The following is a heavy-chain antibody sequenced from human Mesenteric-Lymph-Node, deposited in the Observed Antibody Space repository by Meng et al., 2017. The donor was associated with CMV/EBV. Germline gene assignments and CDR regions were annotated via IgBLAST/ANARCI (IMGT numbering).Heavy chain of an antibody. Sequence: ASVKVSCKASGYTFTSYYIHWVRQVPGQGLEWMGLINPSGGSTTYAQKFQGRVAMTRDTSTSTVYMELSSLRSADTAVYYCARVSGMFRGVLSSFDNWGQGTLVTVSS. CDR3: ARVSGMFRGVLSSFDN. CDR1: GYTFTSYY. D-gene: IGHD3-10*01. V-gene: IGHV1-46*01. J-gene: IGHJ4*02. CDR2: INPSGGST.